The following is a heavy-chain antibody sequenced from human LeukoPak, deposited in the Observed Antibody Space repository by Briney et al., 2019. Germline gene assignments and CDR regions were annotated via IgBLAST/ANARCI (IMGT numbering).Heavy chain of an antibody. CDR3: AKEGGGYCSSSSCWGVWFDP. CDR2: ISSRGSTI. Sequence: GGSLRLSCAASGFTFSDYYMSWIRQAPGKGLEWASYISSRGSTIYYADSVKGRFTISRDNAKNSLYLQMNSLRAEDTAVYYCAKEGGGYCSSSSCWGVWFDPWGQGTLVTVSS. J-gene: IGHJ5*02. V-gene: IGHV3-11*01. CDR1: GFTFSDYY. D-gene: IGHD2-2*01.